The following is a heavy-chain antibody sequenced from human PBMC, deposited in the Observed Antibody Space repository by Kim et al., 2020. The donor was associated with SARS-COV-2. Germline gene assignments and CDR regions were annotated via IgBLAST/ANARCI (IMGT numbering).Heavy chain of an antibody. J-gene: IGHJ4*02. CDR3: ARVKFDYGGNSGSFSFDY. CDR2: IYYSGST. CDR1: GGSISSYY. V-gene: IGHV4-59*01. Sequence: SETLSLTCTVSGGSISSYYWSWIRQPPGKGLEWIGYIYYSGSTNYNPSPTSRVTISVDTSKNQFSLKLSSATAADTAAHYCARVKFDYGGNSGSFSFDYWGQGTLVTVSS. D-gene: IGHD4-17*01.